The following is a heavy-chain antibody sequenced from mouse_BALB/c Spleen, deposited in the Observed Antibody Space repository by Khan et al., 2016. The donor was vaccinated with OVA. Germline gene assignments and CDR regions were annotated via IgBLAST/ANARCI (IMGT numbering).Heavy chain of an antibody. V-gene: IGHV3-2*02. D-gene: IGHD2-3*01. J-gene: IGHJ4*01. CDR3: ARDGSRYNYAMDY. Sequence: EVQLQESGPGLVKPSQSLSLTCTVTGYSITSDYAWNWIRQFPGNKLEWMGYISYSGSTNYNPSLKSRISITRATSTNQFFLQLNSVTTEDTATYYCARDGSRYNYAMDYWGQGTSVTVSS. CDR1: GYSITSDYA. CDR2: ISYSGST.